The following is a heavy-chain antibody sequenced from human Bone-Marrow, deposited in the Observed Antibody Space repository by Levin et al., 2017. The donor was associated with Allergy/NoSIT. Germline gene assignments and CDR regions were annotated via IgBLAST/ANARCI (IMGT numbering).Heavy chain of an antibody. J-gene: IGHJ6*02. Sequence: GGSLRLSCATSGFPFSTYGMAWVRQAPGKGLEWVASITTTSHYIHYADSVKGRFTISRDNANNSLSLQMNRLRGEDTAVYYCARAAGAAGRGGLDVWGQGATVTVSS. D-gene: IGHD6-13*01. V-gene: IGHV3-21*01. CDR3: ARAAGAAGRGGLDV. CDR2: ITTTSHYI. CDR1: GFPFSTYG.